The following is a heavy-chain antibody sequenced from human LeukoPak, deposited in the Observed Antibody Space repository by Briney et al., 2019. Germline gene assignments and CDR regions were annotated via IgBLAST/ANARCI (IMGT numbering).Heavy chain of an antibody. V-gene: IGHV3-9*03. J-gene: IGHJ3*02. D-gene: IGHD2-15*01. CDR3: AKEYCSGGNCGAFDI. CDR2: ISWNSGSI. Sequence: GRSLRLSCAASGFTFDDYAMHWVRHAPGKGLEWVSGISWNSGSIGYADSVKGRFTISRDNAKNSLYLQMNSLRAEDMALYYCAKEYCSGGNCGAFDIWGQGTMVTVSS. CDR1: GFTFDDYA.